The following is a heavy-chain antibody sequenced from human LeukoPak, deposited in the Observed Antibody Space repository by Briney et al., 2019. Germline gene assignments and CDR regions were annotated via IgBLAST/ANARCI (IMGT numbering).Heavy chain of an antibody. J-gene: IGHJ5*02. CDR1: GYTLTELS. Sequence: ASVKVSCKVSGYTLTELSMHWVRQAPGKGLEWMGGFDTEDGETIYAQKFQGRVTMTEDTSTDTAYMELSSLRSEDTAVYYCATLSYSRSWFDPWGQGTLVTVSS. D-gene: IGHD2-21*01. CDR2: FDTEDGET. V-gene: IGHV1-24*01. CDR3: ATLSYSRSWFDP.